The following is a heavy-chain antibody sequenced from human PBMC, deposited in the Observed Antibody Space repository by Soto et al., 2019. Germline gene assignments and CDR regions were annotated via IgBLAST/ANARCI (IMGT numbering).Heavy chain of an antibody. D-gene: IGHD2-15*01. Sequence: ASVKVSCKASGYTFTSYGISWVRQAPGQGLEWMGWISAYNGNTNCAQKLQGRVTMTTDTSTSTAYMELRSLRSDDTAVYYCAREKRPFSRWYYFDYWGQGTLVTVSS. CDR3: AREKRPFSRWYYFDY. V-gene: IGHV1-18*01. CDR2: ISAYNGNT. J-gene: IGHJ4*02. CDR1: GYTFTSYG.